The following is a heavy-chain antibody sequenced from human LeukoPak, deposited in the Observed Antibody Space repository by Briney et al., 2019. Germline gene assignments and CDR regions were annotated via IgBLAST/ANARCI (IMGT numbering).Heavy chain of an antibody. CDR1: GFTLSSYL. Sequence: GTLRLSCAASGFTLSSYLMSWGPQAPRHGLRGGANIKQDVREKYYVVSVKGRLTNSTDNAKNSLYLQKNSPRAGDTAVYYCARDRPRPKPEWLLVSNFRNWFDPWGEGALVAVSP. V-gene: IGHV3-7*01. D-gene: IGHD3-3*01. CDR2: IKQDVREK. CDR3: ARDRPRPKPEWLLVSNFRNWFDP. J-gene: IGHJ5*02.